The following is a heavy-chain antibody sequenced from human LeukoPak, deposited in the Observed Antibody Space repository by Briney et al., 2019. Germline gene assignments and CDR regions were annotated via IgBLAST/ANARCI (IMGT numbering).Heavy chain of an antibody. CDR1: GGSFSGYY. D-gene: IGHD2-15*01. J-gene: IGHJ4*02. CDR3: ARVRYCSGGSCSSPTYFDY. V-gene: IGHV4-34*01. Sequence: PSETLSLTCAVYGGSFSGYYWSWIRQPPGKGLEWIGNIYHSGSTYYNASLKSRVTILVDMSKNQFSLKLSSVTAADTAVYYCARVRYCSGGSCSSPTYFDYWGQGTLVTVSS. CDR2: IYHSGST.